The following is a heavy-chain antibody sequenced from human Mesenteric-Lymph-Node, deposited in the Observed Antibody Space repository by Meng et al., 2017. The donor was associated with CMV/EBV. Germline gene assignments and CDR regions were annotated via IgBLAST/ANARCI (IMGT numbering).Heavy chain of an antibody. D-gene: IGHD2-15*01. J-gene: IGHJ4*02. CDR1: GGSFSGYY. CDR2: INHSGVP. V-gene: IGHV4-34*01. Sequence: QVQLQQWGAGLLKPSETLSLTCAVYGGSFSGYYWRWIRQPPGKGLEWIGEINHSGVPNYNPSLKSRVTISLDRSKNQFSLKLSSVTAEDTAVYYCARGSDIPVNNYWGQGTLVTVSS. CDR3: ARGSDIPVNNY.